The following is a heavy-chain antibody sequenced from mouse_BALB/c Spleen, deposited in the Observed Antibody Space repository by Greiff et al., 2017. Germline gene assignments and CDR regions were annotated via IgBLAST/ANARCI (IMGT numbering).Heavy chain of an antibody. D-gene: IGHD1-1*01. CDR3: ARPHYYSSSSFAY. CDR2: IDPDYGNT. J-gene: IGHJ3*01. Sequence: VQLQQSGAELVRPGALVKLSCKASGFYFNDYYMPWVQQYPEQGLEWIGWIDPDYGNTIYDPKFQGKASITADTSTNTAYLQLSSLTSEDTAVYYCARPHYYSSSSFAYWGQGTLVTVSA. V-gene: IGHV14-1*02. CDR1: GFYFNDYY.